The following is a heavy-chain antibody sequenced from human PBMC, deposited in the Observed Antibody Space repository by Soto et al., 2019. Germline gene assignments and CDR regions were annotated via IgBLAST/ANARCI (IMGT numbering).Heavy chain of an antibody. CDR3: ARMIYSGYDWTISDFYGMDG. V-gene: IGHV2-26*01. D-gene: IGHD5-12*01. CDR2: IFSNDEK. CDR1: GFSLKNARMG. J-gene: IGHJ6*02. Sequence: ESGPTLVNPTETLTLTCTFSGFSLKNARMGVSWIRQPPGKALEWLAHIFSNDEKSYTTSLNRRLTISKDTSKSQVVLIMINMDPVDTATYYCARMIYSGYDWTISDFYGMDGWGQGTTVIFCS.